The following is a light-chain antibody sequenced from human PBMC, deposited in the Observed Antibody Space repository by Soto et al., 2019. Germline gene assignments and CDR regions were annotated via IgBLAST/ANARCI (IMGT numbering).Light chain of an antibody. J-gene: IGLJ3*02. CDR1: SSNIGSNT. CDR3: EAWDDSLTGPV. CDR2: NAN. V-gene: IGLV1-44*01. Sequence: QAVVTQPPSASGTPGQRVTISCSGGSSNIGSNTVNWYQQLPGTAPKLLIYNANRRPSGVPDRFSGSKSGTSASLAISGLQSEDEADYYCEAWDDSLTGPVFGGGTKLTVL.